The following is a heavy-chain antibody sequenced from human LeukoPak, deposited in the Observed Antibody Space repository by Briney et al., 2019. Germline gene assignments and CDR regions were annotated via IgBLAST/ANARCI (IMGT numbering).Heavy chain of an antibody. CDR2: IYYSGST. V-gene: IGHV4-59*01. CDR1: GGSISSYY. D-gene: IGHD1-1*01. CDR3: ARGGRTTGTTI. J-gene: IGHJ4*02. Sequence: SETLSLTCTVSGGSISSYYWSWLRQPPGKGLEWIGYIYYSGSTNYNPSLKSRVTISVDTSKNQFSLKLSSVTAADTAVYYCARGGRTTGTTIWGQGTLVTVSS.